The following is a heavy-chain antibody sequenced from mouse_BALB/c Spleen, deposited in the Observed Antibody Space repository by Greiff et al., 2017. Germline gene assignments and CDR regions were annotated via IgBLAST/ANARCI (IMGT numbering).Heavy chain of an antibody. D-gene: IGHD1-1*01. V-gene: IGHV5-9-4*01. Sequence: EVKLVESGGGLVKPGGSLKISCAASGFTFSSYAMSWVRQSPGKRLEWVAEISSCGSYTYYPDTVTGRFTISVDNAKNTLYLEMSILRSEDTAMYNYARRGYYGSSPYYAMDYWGQGTSVTVSA. CDR1: GFTFSSYA. CDR2: ISSCGSYT. CDR3: ARRGYYGSSPYYAMDY. J-gene: IGHJ4*01.